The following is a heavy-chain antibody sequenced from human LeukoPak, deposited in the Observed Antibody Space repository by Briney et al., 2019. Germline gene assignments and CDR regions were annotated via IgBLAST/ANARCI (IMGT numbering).Heavy chain of an antibody. Sequence: PGGSLRFSCAASGFNFSSYAMSSVRQAPGKGLEWVSAISGSGGSTYYADAVKGRFTISRDNSKNTRDLQRISLRAEDTAVYYCANVDKPDRPDRYCSSTSCYSEDRGWFDPWGQGTLVTVSS. CDR1: GFNFSSYA. D-gene: IGHD2-2*02. CDR3: ANVDKPDRPDRYCSSTSCYSEDRGWFDP. V-gene: IGHV3-23*01. CDR2: ISGSGGST. J-gene: IGHJ5*02.